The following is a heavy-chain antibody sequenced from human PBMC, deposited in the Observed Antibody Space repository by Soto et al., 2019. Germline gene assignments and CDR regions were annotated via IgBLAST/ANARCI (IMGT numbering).Heavy chain of an antibody. J-gene: IGHJ1*01. D-gene: IGHD6-19*01. Sequence: ASVKVSCKASGYTFTSYDINWVRQATGQGLEWMGWMNPNSGNTGYAQKFQGRVTMTRNTSISTAYMELSSLRSEDTAVYYCARRYSSGPTEYFQHWGQGTLVTVSS. V-gene: IGHV1-8*01. CDR3: ARRYSSGPTEYFQH. CDR1: GYTFTSYD. CDR2: MNPNSGNT.